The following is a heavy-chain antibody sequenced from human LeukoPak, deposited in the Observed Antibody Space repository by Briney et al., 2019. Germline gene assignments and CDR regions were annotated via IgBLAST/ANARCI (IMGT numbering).Heavy chain of an antibody. V-gene: IGHV3-74*01. CDR1: GFTLSSYW. D-gene: IGHD2-2*01. Sequence: PGGSLRLSCAVSGFTLSSYWMHWVRQAPGKGLVWVSRIDSGGSTTDYADSVKGRFTISRDNANNTLYLQMNSLRAEDAGVYYCARGLTLLGYCSSTSCLMNYWGQGTLATVSS. J-gene: IGHJ4*02. CDR3: ARGLTLLGYCSSTSCLMNY. CDR2: IDSGGSTT.